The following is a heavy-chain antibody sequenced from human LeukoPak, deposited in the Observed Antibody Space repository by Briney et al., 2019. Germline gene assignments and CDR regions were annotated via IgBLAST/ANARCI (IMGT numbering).Heavy chain of an antibody. J-gene: IGHJ5*02. CDR1: GFTVSSNY. V-gene: IGHV3-66*01. Sequence: GGSLRLSCAASGFTVSSNYMSWVRQAPGKGLEWVSVIYSGGSTYYADSVKGRFTISRDKSKNTLYLQMNSLRAEDTAVYYCAKTLAAAGTDIWFDPWGQGTLVTVSS. CDR2: IYSGGST. D-gene: IGHD6-13*01. CDR3: AKTLAAAGTDIWFDP.